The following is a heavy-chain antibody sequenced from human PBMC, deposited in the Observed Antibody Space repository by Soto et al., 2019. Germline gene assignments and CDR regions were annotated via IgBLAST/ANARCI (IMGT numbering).Heavy chain of an antibody. Sequence: QVQLVQSGAEVKKPGSSVKVSCKASGGTFSSYAISWVRQAPGQGLEWMGGIIPIFGTANYAQKFQGRVTITADESTSTAYMELSSLRSEDTAVYYCAREGRHDYYDSSGYYNYWGQGTLVTVSS. V-gene: IGHV1-69*01. CDR2: IIPIFGTA. CDR1: GGTFSSYA. CDR3: AREGRHDYYDSSGYYNY. D-gene: IGHD3-22*01. J-gene: IGHJ4*02.